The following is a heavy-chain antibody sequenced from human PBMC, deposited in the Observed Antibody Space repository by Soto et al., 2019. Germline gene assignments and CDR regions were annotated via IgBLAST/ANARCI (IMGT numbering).Heavy chain of an antibody. Sequence: GESLKISCTGSGYNFNTYWIGWVRQMPGKGLEWMGIIYPGDSETRYSPSFEGRVTISVDTSINTAYVQWSSLQASDTAIYYCARRVGTWPFHFDYWGQGTLVTVSS. CDR3: ARRVGTWPFHFDY. CDR2: IYPGDSET. V-gene: IGHV5-51*01. J-gene: IGHJ4*02. CDR1: GYNFNTYW.